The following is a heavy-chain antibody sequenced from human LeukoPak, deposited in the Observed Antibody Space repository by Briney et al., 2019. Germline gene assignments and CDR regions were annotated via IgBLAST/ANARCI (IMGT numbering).Heavy chain of an antibody. Sequence: GGSLRLSCAASGFNVSRNYMSWVRQAPGKGLEWVTVLYTGGNTYYADSVKGRFTISRDNSENMLYLQMNSLRVEDTAVYYCARQGYCSGGTCLLFDYWGQGTLVTVSS. CDR2: LYTGGNT. CDR3: ARQGYCSGGTCLLFDY. CDR1: GFNVSRNY. V-gene: IGHV3-53*01. J-gene: IGHJ4*02. D-gene: IGHD2-15*01.